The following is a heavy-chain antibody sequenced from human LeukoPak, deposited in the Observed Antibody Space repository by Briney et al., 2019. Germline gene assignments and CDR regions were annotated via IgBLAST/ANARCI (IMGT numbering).Heavy chain of an antibody. V-gene: IGHV3-48*02. CDR1: GFTFSSYS. J-gene: IGHJ6*03. CDR2: ISSSSSTI. D-gene: IGHD6-19*01. CDR3: ARDYLGSGWPYYYYYMDV. Sequence: GGSLRLSCAASGFTFSSYSMNWVRQAPGKGLERVSYISSSSSTIYYADSVKGRFTISRDNAKNSLYLQMNSLRDEDTAVYYCARDYLGSGWPYYYYYMDVWGKGTTVTVSS.